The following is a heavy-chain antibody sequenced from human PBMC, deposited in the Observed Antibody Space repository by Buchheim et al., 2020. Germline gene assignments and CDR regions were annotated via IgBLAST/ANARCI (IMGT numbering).Heavy chain of an antibody. CDR3: AKDYDFWSGYYSLLFDY. Sequence: EVQLLESGGGLVQPGGSLRLSCAASGFTFSSYAMSWVRQAPGKGLEWVSAISGSGGSTYYADSVKGRFTISRDNSKHTLYLQMNSLRAEDTAVYYCAKDYDFWSGYYSLLFDYWGQGTL. J-gene: IGHJ4*02. V-gene: IGHV3-23*01. CDR1: GFTFSSYA. CDR2: ISGSGGST. D-gene: IGHD3-3*01.